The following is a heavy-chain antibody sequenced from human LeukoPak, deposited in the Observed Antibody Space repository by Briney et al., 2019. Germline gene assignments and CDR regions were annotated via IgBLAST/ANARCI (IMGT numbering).Heavy chain of an antibody. Sequence: GGSLRLSCAASGFTFSNAWMSWVRQAPGKGLEWVGRIKSKTDGGTTDYAAPVKGRFTISRDDSKNTLYLQMNSLKTEDTAVYYCTTDQFTMVRGVTIKGSRVYWGQGTLVTVSS. J-gene: IGHJ4*02. CDR2: IKSKTDGGTT. D-gene: IGHD3-10*01. V-gene: IGHV3-15*01. CDR3: TTDQFTMVRGVTIKGSRVY. CDR1: GFTFSNAW.